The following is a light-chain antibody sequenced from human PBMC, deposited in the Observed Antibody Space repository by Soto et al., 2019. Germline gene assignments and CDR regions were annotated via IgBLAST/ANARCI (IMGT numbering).Light chain of an antibody. CDR1: QSVSSSY. Sequence: EIVLTQSPGTLSLSPGERATLSCRASQSVSSSYLAWYQQKPGQAPRRLIYGASSRATGIPVRFIGSGSGTGFTLTISSLEPEDFAVYYCQQYGSSPRDTFGQGTKLEIK. CDR2: GAS. V-gene: IGKV3-20*01. J-gene: IGKJ2*01. CDR3: QQYGSSPRDT.